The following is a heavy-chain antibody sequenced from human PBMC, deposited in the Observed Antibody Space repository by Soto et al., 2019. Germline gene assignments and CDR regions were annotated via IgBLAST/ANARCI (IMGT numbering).Heavy chain of an antibody. CDR3: ARRKGYSPGCFDS. V-gene: IGHV2-5*02. J-gene: IGHJ4*02. CDR1: GFSLSTGGEG. D-gene: IGHD5-18*01. Sequence: QITLKESGPTLVKPTQTLTLTRTFSGFSLSTGGEGVGWIRQPPGKALEWRALISWDDVKRYTPSLKSRLTITKDTSKIQVVLTRTSMDPVDTATYRCARRKGYSPGCFDSWGQGTLVTVSS. CDR2: ISWDDVK.